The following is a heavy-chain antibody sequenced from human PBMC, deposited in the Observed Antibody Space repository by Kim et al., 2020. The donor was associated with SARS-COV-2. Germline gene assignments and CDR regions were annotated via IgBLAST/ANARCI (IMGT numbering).Heavy chain of an antibody. D-gene: IGHD3-3*01. CDR3: ARDFDFWSGYRQDAFDI. J-gene: IGHJ3*02. Sequence: GGSLRLSCAASGFTVSSNYMSWVRQAPGKGLEWVSVIYSGGSTYYADSVKGRFTISRDNSKNTLYLQMNSLRAEDTAVYYCARDFDFWSGYRQDAFDIWGQGTMVTVSS. CDR2: IYSGGST. CDR1: GFTVSSNY. V-gene: IGHV3-66*01.